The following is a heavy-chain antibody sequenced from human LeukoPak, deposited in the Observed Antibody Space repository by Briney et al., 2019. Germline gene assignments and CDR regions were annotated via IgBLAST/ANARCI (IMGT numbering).Heavy chain of an antibody. V-gene: IGHV3-23*01. CDR2: ISASGGNS. J-gene: IGHJ4*02. D-gene: IGHD1-26*01. CDR3: ARDIELSC. Sequence: GGSLRLSCAASGFSFSTYGMNWVRQAPGRGLEWVSLISASGGNSYYADSVKGRFTVSRDSSKNTLHLQMNSLRAEDTAVYYCARDIELSCWGQGTLVTVSS. CDR1: GFSFSTYG.